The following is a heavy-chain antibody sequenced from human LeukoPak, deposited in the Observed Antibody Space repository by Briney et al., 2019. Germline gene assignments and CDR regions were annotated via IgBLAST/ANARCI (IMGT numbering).Heavy chain of an antibody. CDR3: ARRVGTRDWYFDL. CDR1: GGSISSGEYY. CDR2: IYYSGST. Sequence: NPSETLSLTCTVSGGSISSGEYYWSWIRQPPGKGLEWIGYIYYSGSTYYNPSLKSRVTISVDTSKNQFSLKLSSVTVADTAVYYCARRVGTRDWYFDLWGRGTLVTVSS. D-gene: IGHD1-14*01. J-gene: IGHJ2*01. V-gene: IGHV4-30-4*01.